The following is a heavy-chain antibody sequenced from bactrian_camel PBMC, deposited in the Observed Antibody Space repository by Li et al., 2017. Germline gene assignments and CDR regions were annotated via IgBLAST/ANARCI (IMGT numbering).Heavy chain of an antibody. J-gene: IGHJ4*01. CDR2: INNPDGKT. Sequence: HVQLVESGGGLVQPGGSLRLSCAASGYTFSNYWMYWVRQTPGKGLEWVTTINNPDGKTYYADSVKGRFTISRDNAKRTLSLLMNSLSTEDTAVYYCVADPSNRLFLGFYWGQGTQVTVS. V-gene: IGHV3S1*01. D-gene: IGHD4*01. CDR3: VADPSNRLFLGFY. CDR1: GYTFSNYW.